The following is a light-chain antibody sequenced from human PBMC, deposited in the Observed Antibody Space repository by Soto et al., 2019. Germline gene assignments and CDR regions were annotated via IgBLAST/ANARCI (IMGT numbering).Light chain of an antibody. Sequence: DIQMTQSPSTLSGSVGDRVTITCRASQTISSWLAWYQQKPGKAPKLLIYDASTLQGGVPSRFSGRGSGTDFTLTISSLQPDDFATYYCQQYNSYSEAFGQGTKVDIK. CDR2: DAS. J-gene: IGKJ1*01. CDR1: QTISSW. V-gene: IGKV1-5*01. CDR3: QQYNSYSEA.